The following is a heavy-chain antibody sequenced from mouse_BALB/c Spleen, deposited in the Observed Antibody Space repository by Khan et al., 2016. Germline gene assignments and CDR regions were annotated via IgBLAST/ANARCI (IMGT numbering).Heavy chain of an antibody. V-gene: IGHV3-2*02. Sequence: EVQLQESGPGLVKPSQSLSLTCTVTGYSITSNYAWNWNRQFPGKKLEWLAYLTYRGSTGYNASLISRLSITRDTSRNQFFLLLNSVTTEDTATYCCARGARYGFYAIDCGGRGSSVTVSS. D-gene: IGHD1-1*01. J-gene: IGHJ4*01. CDR2: LTYRGST. CDR3: ARGARYGFYAIDC. CDR1: GYSITSNYA.